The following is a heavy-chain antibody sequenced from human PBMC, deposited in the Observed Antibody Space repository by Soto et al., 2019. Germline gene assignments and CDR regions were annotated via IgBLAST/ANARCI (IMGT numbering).Heavy chain of an antibody. CDR2: MWYDRSQT. J-gene: IGHJ6*02. CDR1: GCTLSSYA. V-gene: IGHV3-33*01. Sequence: PGGSLRRSCAASGCTLSSYAMHWVRQARGKGLERVALMWYDRSQTYDADSVKGRFNISRDESKNILFLHMCGLSAEDTAVYSCSRDRSWSTAYYSGIDVWGQGTTVTVSS. CDR3: SRDRSWSTAYYSGIDV. D-gene: IGHD1-1*01.